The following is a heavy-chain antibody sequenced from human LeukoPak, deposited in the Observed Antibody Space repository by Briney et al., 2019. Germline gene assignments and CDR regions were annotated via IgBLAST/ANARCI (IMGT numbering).Heavy chain of an antibody. CDR2: ISAVNGDI. Sequence: ASVKVSCKASGYTFRSSGISWVRQAPGQGLEWMGWISAVNGDINYAQNFQGRVTMTTDTSTSIAYMELRSLTSDDTAVYYCAKDYNYIIDYWGQGTLVTVSS. J-gene: IGHJ4*02. CDR1: GYTFRSSG. V-gene: IGHV1-18*01. D-gene: IGHD1-1*01. CDR3: AKDYNYIIDY.